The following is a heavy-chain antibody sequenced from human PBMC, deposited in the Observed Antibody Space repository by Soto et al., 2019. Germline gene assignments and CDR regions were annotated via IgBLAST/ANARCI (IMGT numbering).Heavy chain of an antibody. J-gene: IGHJ6*03. CDR2: ISGSGGST. CDR3: AKDLNYYGSGLTWAHYSYSMDV. V-gene: IGHV3-23*01. Sequence: GGSLRLSCAASGFTFSSYAMSWVGQAPGKGLEWVSAISGSGGSTYYADSVKGRFTISRDNSKNTLYLQMNSLRAEDTAVYYCAKDLNYYGSGLTWAHYSYSMDVWGQGTTVTVSS. CDR1: GFTFSSYA. D-gene: IGHD3-10*01.